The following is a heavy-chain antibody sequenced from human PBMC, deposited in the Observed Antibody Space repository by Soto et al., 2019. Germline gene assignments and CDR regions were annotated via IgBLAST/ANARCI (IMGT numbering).Heavy chain of an antibody. V-gene: IGHV3-48*02. Sequence: PGGSLRLSCVTSGFTFTKYSMNWVRQAPGKGLEWVSYISYSGETKYYADSLKGRYAISRDDAKNSVYLQMYSLRDEDTAFYYCVRGVVVVVGSTAENFDHWGQGTLVTVSS. CDR2: ISYSGETK. CDR1: GFTFTKYS. D-gene: IGHD2-15*01. CDR3: VRGVVVVVGSTAENFDH. J-gene: IGHJ4*02.